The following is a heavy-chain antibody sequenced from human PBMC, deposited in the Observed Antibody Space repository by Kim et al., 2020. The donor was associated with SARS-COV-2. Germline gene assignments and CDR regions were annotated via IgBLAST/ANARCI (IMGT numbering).Heavy chain of an antibody. Sequence: GGSLRLSCAASGFTFSSYAMSWVRQAPGKGLEWVSAISGSGGSTYYADSVKGRFTISRDNSKNTLYLQMNSLRAEDTAVYYCAREGYCSGGSCYHKGFDYWGQGTLVTVSS. V-gene: IGHV3-23*01. CDR3: AREGYCSGGSCYHKGFDY. CDR1: GFTFSSYA. D-gene: IGHD2-15*01. CDR2: ISGSGGST. J-gene: IGHJ4*02.